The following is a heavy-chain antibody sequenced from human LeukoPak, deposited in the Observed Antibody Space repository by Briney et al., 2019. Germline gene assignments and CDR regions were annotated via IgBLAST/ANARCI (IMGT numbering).Heavy chain of an antibody. Sequence: SETLSLTCTVSGGSISGYYYNWLRQPPGKGLEWIGYIYYSGSTNYNPSLKSRVTISLDTSKHQFSLKLSSVTTADTAVYYCARSVVTLYWYFDLWGRGTLVTVSS. D-gene: IGHD4-23*01. CDR1: GGSISGYY. CDR2: IYYSGST. V-gene: IGHV4-59*01. CDR3: ARSVVTLYWYFDL. J-gene: IGHJ2*01.